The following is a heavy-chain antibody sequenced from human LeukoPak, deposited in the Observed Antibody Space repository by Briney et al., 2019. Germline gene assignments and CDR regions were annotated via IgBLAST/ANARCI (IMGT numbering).Heavy chain of an antibody. Sequence: PGESLKISCKGSGYSFTSYWIGWVRQMPGKGLEWMGIIYPGDSDTRYSPSFQGQVTISADKSISTAYLQWSSLKASDTAMYYCARSSSHWRSQVVPPPDYWGQGTLVTVSS. CDR2: IYPGDSDT. J-gene: IGHJ4*02. D-gene: IGHD6-13*01. V-gene: IGHV5-51*01. CDR3: ARSSSHWRSQVVPPPDY. CDR1: GYSFTSYW.